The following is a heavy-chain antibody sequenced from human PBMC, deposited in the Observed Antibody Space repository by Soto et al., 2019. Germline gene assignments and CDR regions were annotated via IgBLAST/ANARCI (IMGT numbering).Heavy chain of an antibody. D-gene: IGHD1-1*01. J-gene: IGHJ3*01. Sequence: GGSLRLSFAASGFPLRSCWLHWVRQGPGKGLVWVSRINSDGSTISYADSVRGRFAISRDNAKNTLYLQMNSLRADDTAVYYCVRDLSASTRHFDVWGQGT. V-gene: IGHV3-74*01. CDR1: GFPLRSCW. CDR2: INSDGSTI. CDR3: VRDLSASTRHFDV.